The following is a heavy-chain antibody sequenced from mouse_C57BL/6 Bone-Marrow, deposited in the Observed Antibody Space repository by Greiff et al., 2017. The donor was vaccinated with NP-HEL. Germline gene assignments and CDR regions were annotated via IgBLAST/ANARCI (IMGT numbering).Heavy chain of an antibody. J-gene: IGHJ1*03. V-gene: IGHV1-26*01. CDR1: GYTFTDYY. CDR3: ANLRGLWYFDV. D-gene: IGHD1-1*01. CDR2: INPNNGGT. Sequence: EVQLQQSGPELVKPGASVKISCKASGYTFTDYYMNWVKQSHGKSLEWIGDINPNNGGTSYNQKFKGKATLTVDKSSSTAYMELRSLTSEDSAVYYCANLRGLWYFDVWGTGTTVTVSS.